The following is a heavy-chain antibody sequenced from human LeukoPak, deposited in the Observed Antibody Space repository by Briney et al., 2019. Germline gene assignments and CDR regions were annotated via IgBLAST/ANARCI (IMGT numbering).Heavy chain of an antibody. Sequence: ASVKVSCKASGYTFTGCYMHWVRQAPGQGLEWMGWINPNSGGTNYAQKFQGRVTMTRDTSISTAYMELSRLRSDDTAAYYCARAWREDTAMVKAFDIWGQGTMVTVSS. CDR1: GYTFTGCY. CDR2: INPNSGGT. J-gene: IGHJ3*02. D-gene: IGHD5-18*01. CDR3: ARAWREDTAMVKAFDI. V-gene: IGHV1-2*02.